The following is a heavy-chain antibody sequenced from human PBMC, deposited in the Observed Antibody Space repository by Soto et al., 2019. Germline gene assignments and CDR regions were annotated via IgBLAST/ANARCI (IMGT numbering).Heavy chain of an antibody. CDR2: ISWNSGSI. CDR3: AKSKVPAAISPVDY. Sequence: GGSLRLSCAASGFTFDDYAMHWVRQAPGKGLEWASGISWNSGSIGYADSVKGRFTISRDNAKNSLYLQMNSLRAEDTALYYCAKSKVPAAISPVDYWGQGTLVTVSS. J-gene: IGHJ4*02. V-gene: IGHV3-9*01. D-gene: IGHD2-2*02. CDR1: GFTFDDYA.